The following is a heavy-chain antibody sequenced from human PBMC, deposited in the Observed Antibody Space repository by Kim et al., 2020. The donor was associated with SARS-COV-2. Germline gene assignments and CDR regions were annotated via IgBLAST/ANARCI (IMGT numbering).Heavy chain of an antibody. V-gene: IGHV1-3*01. CDR3: ARGWFGEFLENLDY. D-gene: IGHD3-10*01. Sequence: ASVKVSCKASGYSFSDYTIHWVRQAPGQRLEWMGWVNAGKGNTRYSPKFQGRVTITRDTSATTADMELSSLRSEDTALYFCARGWFGEFLENLDYWGQGTQVSVSS. CDR2: VNAGKGNT. J-gene: IGHJ4*02. CDR1: GYSFSDYT.